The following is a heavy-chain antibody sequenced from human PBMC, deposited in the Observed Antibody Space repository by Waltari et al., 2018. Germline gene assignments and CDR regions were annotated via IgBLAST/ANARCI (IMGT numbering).Heavy chain of an antibody. D-gene: IGHD3-10*01. CDR1: GGSISSYY. CDR2: IYYSGST. CDR3: AGTYYYGSGSYY. Sequence: QVQLQESGPGLVKPSETLSLTCTVSGGSISSYYWRWIRQPPGKGLEWIGYIYYSGSTNYNPSLKSRVTISVDTSKNQFSLKLSSVTAADTAVYYCAGTYYYGSGSYYWGQGTLVTVSS. V-gene: IGHV4-59*01. J-gene: IGHJ4*02.